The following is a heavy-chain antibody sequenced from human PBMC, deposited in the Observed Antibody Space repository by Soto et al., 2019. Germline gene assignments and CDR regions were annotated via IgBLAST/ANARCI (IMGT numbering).Heavy chain of an antibody. J-gene: IGHJ4*02. CDR1: GFTFSSYW. V-gene: IGHV3-7*03. CDR2: IKQDGSEK. CDR3: GRIGNAAAGTEGYFDY. D-gene: IGHD6-13*01. Sequence: GGSLRLSCAASGFTFSSYWMSWVRQAPGKGLEWVAEIKQDGSEKYYVDSVKGRFTISRDNAKNTLYLQMNSLRAEDAAVYYCGRIGNAAAGTEGYFDYWGQGTMVTVSS.